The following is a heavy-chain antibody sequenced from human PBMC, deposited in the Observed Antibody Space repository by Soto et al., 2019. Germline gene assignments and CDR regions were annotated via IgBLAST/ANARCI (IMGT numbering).Heavy chain of an antibody. CDR3: ARAQLRYFDWLYFDY. J-gene: IGHJ4*02. CDR2: IYYSGST. D-gene: IGHD3-9*01. Sequence: PSETLSLTCTVSGGSISSGGYYWSWIRQHPGKGLEWIGYIYYSGSTYYNPSLKSRVTISVDTSKNQFSLKLSSVTAADTAVYYCARAQLRYFDWLYFDYWGQGTLVTVSS. CDR1: GGSISSGGYY. V-gene: IGHV4-31*03.